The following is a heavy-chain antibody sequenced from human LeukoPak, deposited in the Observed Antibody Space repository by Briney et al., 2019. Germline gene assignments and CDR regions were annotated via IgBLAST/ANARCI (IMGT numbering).Heavy chain of an antibody. CDR2: IWYDGSNK. Sequence: GGSLRLSCAASGFSFGSYGMHWVRQAPGKGLEWVAVIWYDGSNKYYADSVKGRFTISRDNSKKTLYLQMNNLRAGDTAVYYCARKKRVDTDSIMVYYYYAMDVWGQGTTVTVSS. D-gene: IGHD5-18*01. V-gene: IGHV3-33*01. CDR1: GFSFGSYG. J-gene: IGHJ6*02. CDR3: ARKKRVDTDSIMVYYYYAMDV.